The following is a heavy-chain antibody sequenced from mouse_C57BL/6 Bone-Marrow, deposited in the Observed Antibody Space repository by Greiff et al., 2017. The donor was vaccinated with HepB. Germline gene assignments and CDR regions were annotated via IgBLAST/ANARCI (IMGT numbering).Heavy chain of an antibody. J-gene: IGHJ4*01. CDR1: GYTFTSYW. CDR2: IYPSDSET. Sequence: VQLQQPGAELVRPGSSVKLSCKASGYTFTSYWMDWVKQRPGQGLEWIGNIYPSDSETHYNQKFKDKATLTVDKSSSTAYMQLSSLTSEDSAVYYCARRGAYSNPRDYWGQGTSVTVSS. V-gene: IGHV1-61*01. D-gene: IGHD2-5*01. CDR3: ARRGAYSNPRDY.